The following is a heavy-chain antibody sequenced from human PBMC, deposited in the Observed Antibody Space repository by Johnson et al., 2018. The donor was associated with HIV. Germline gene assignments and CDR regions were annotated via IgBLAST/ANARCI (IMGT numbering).Heavy chain of an antibody. V-gene: IGHV3-74*03. Sequence: EQLVESGGRLVQPGGSLRLSCAASGFSFSTYWMHWVRRVPGKGLVWVSRIDTEGSGTTYADSVKGRFTISRDNAKNTVYLQMISLRAEDMAVYYCARSRWADDAFDGWDQGTMVTVSS. D-gene: IGHD1-26*01. CDR1: GFSFSTYW. CDR2: IDTEGSGT. CDR3: ARSRWADDAFDG. J-gene: IGHJ3*01.